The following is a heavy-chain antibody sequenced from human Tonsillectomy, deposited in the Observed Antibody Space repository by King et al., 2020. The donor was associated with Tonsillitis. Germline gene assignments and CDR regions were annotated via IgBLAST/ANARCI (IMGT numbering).Heavy chain of an antibody. Sequence: VQLVESGGGLVQPGGSLRLSCAASGFPFSSYAMIWVRQAPGKGLEWVAAIRGSGGYTYYADSGKGRFTISRDNSKNTLYLQMNSLRAEDTTVYYCAKGITYSDYWGQGTLVTVSS. CDR3: AKGITYSDY. CDR1: GFPFSSYA. CDR2: IRGSGGYT. J-gene: IGHJ4*02. D-gene: IGHD1-14*01. V-gene: IGHV3-23*04.